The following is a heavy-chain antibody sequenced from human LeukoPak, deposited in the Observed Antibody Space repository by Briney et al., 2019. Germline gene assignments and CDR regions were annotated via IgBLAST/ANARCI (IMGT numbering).Heavy chain of an antibody. CDR1: GGSINSYC. J-gene: IGHJ3*02. CDR2: IYYSGST. V-gene: IGHV4-59*01. D-gene: IGHD5-12*01. CDR3: ARGVREQWIYDAFDI. Sequence: PSETLSLTCAVSGGSINSYCWSWIRQPPGKGLEWIGYIYYSGSTNYNPSLKSRVTISVDTSKNQFSLKLSSVTAADTAVYYCARGVREQWIYDAFDIWGQGTMVTVSS.